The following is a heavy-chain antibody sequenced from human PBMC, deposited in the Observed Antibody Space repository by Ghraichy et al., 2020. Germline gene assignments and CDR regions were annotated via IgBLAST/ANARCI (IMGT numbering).Heavy chain of an antibody. V-gene: IGHV3-48*04. CDR1: GFIFSSYS. Sequence: GGSLRLSCAASGFIFSSYSMNWVRQAPGKGLEWVSFIRSSSNAIYYADSVKGRFTISRDNAKNSLYLQMNSLRAEDTAVYYCARGVGAVAGHYYYGLDVWGQGTSVTVSS. D-gene: IGHD6-19*01. CDR2: IRSSSNAI. J-gene: IGHJ6*02. CDR3: ARGVGAVAGHYYYGLDV.